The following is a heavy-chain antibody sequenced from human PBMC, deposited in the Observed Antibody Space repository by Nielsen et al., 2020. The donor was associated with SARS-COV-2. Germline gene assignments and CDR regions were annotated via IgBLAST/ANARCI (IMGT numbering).Heavy chain of an antibody. J-gene: IGHJ4*02. CDR3: ARDGYCSGGSCYPFDY. Sequence: SETLSLTCAVSGGSISSSNWWSWVRPPPGKGLEWIGEIYHSGSTNYNPSLKSRVTISVDKSKNQFSLKLSSVTAADTAVYYCARDGYCSGGSCYPFDYWGQGTLVTVSS. V-gene: IGHV4-4*02. D-gene: IGHD2-15*01. CDR2: IYHSGST. CDR1: GGSISSSNW.